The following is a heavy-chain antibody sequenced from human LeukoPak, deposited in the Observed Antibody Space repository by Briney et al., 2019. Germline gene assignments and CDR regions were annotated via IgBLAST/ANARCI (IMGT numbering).Heavy chain of an antibody. V-gene: IGHV3-53*01. CDR2: FYGAGST. J-gene: IGHJ4*02. CDR3: ARGGSYWDY. D-gene: IGHD3-16*01. Sequence: SGGSLRLSCAASGFTVSSNYMSWVRQAPGKGLEWVSVFYGAGSTNYADSVKGRFTISRDNSKNTLYLQMNSLRAEDTAVYYCARGGSYWDYWGQGTLVTVSS. CDR1: GFTVSSNY.